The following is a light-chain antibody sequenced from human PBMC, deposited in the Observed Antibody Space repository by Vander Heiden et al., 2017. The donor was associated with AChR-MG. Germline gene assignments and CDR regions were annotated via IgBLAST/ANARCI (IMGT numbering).Light chain of an antibody. V-gene: IGKV3-15*01. Sequence: EIVMTQSPATLSVSPGERATLSCRASQSVSSNIAWYQQKPGQAPRLLIYGASTRATGIPARFSGSGSGTEFTLTISGLQSDSFAVYYCQQYNHWPETFGQGTKVEIK. CDR2: GAS. CDR1: QSVSSN. CDR3: QQYNHWPET. J-gene: IGKJ1*01.